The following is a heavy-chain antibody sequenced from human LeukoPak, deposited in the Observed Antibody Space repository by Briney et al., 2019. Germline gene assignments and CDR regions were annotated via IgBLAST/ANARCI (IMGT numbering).Heavy chain of an antibody. J-gene: IGHJ4*02. CDR2: IRQDGSEK. CDR1: GFTFSSYW. Sequence: GGSLRLSCAASGFTFSSYWMSWVRQAPGKGLEWVANIRQDGSEKYYVDSVKGRFTISRDNAKNSLYLQMNSLRAEDTAVYYCASDIYSSSNVPTSFDYWGQGTLVTVSP. D-gene: IGHD6-6*01. V-gene: IGHV3-7*01. CDR3: ASDIYSSSNVPTSFDY.